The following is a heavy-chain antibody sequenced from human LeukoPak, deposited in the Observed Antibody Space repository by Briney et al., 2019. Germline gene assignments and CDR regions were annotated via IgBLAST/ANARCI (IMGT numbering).Heavy chain of an antibody. CDR1: GGTFSSYA. D-gene: IGHD1-26*01. J-gene: IGHJ4*02. V-gene: IGHV1-69*05. Sequence: ASVKVSCKAPGGTFSSYAISWVRQAPGQGLEWMRGIIPIFGTANYAQKFQGRVSITRDTSTSTVYMELRSLRSEDTAMYYCARGVGNFDNWGQGTLVTVSS. CDR3: ARGVGNFDN. CDR2: IIPIFGTA.